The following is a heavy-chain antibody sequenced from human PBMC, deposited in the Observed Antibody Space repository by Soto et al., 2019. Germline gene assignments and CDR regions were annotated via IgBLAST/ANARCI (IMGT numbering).Heavy chain of an antibody. V-gene: IGHV3-11*01. CDR2: ISSSGSTI. CDR3: ARGHWGGYDRLDY. J-gene: IGHJ4*02. D-gene: IGHD5-12*01. Sequence: QVQLVESGGGLVKPGGSLRLSCGVSGFIFSDYYMSWIRQAPGKGLEWVSYISSSGSTIYYADSVKGRFIMSRDNAKNSLYLQMNTMRAEDTAVYYCARGHWGGYDRLDYWGQGTLVTVSS. CDR1: GFIFSDYY.